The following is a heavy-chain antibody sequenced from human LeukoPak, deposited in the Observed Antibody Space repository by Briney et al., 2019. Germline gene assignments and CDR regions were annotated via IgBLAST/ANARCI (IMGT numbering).Heavy chain of an antibody. CDR1: GFTYSSYW. Sequence: AGGSLSLSCAASGFTYSSYWMSWVRQAPGKGLEWVVNINKDRTEKKYVDSVRGPFTISRDNAKNSLYLKINSLRAEDTALYYCAREGGSGWYSGWFDPWGQGTLVTVSS. CDR2: INKDRTEK. J-gene: IGHJ5*02. D-gene: IGHD6-19*01. V-gene: IGHV3-7*01. CDR3: AREGGSGWYSGWFDP.